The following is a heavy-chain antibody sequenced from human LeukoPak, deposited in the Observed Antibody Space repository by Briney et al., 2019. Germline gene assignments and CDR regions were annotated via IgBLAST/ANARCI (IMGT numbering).Heavy chain of an antibody. D-gene: IGHD3-16*02. CDR2: IYTSGST. V-gene: IGHV4-4*07. CDR1: GGSISSYY. Sequence: SQTLSLTCTVSGGSISSYYWSWIRQPAGKGLEWIGRIYTSGSTNYNPSLKSRVTMSVDTSKNQFSLKLSSVTAADTAVYYCARDRVDLRLGELSTRFSSKTGFDPWGQGTLVTVSS. CDR3: ARDRVDLRLGELSTRFSSKTGFDP. J-gene: IGHJ5*02.